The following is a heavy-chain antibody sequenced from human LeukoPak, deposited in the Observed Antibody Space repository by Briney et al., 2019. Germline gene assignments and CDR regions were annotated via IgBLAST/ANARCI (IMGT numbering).Heavy chain of an antibody. CDR2: IYHSGTT. D-gene: IGHD4-17*01. CDR1: GYSISSGYY. J-gene: IGHJ5*02. V-gene: IGHV4-38-2*02. CDR3: ARTYGDYSYNCFDP. Sequence: SETLSLTCTVSGYSISSGYYWGWIRQPPGKGLEWIGSIYHSGTTYYNSSLKSRVTISVDTSKNQFSLKLRSVTAADTALYFCARTYGDYSYNCFDPWGQGILVTVSS.